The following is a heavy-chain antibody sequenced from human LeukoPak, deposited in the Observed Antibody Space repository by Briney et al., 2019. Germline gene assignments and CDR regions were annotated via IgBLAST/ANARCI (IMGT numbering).Heavy chain of an antibody. J-gene: IGHJ3*02. CDR1: GFIFSSYS. Sequence: PGGSLRLSCAASGFIFSSYSMNWVRQAPGKGLEWVSAISGSGGSTYYADSVKGRFTISRDNSKNTLYLQMNSLRAEDTAVYYCAKGIVVVPAAIPWRRRGDAFDIWGQGTMVTVSS. D-gene: IGHD2-2*02. CDR2: ISGSGGST. V-gene: IGHV3-23*01. CDR3: AKGIVVVPAAIPWRRRGDAFDI.